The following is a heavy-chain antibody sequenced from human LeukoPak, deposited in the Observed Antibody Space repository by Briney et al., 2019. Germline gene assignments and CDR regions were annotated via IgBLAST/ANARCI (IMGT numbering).Heavy chain of an antibody. CDR3: ARDLGSNYVYFDY. CDR1: GGFISGYY. V-gene: IGHV4-4*07. D-gene: IGHD1-26*01. CDR2: IYPSGIT. J-gene: IGHJ4*02. Sequence: SETLSLTCTVSGGFISGYYWSWIRQPAGKGLEYNGRIYPSGITNYNPSLKSRVTMSVDSSKNQFSLKLSSVTAADTAVYYCARDLGSNYVYFDYWGQGSLVTVSS.